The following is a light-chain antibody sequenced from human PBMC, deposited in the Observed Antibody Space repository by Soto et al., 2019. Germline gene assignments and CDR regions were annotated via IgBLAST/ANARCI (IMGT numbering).Light chain of an antibody. V-gene: IGLV2-23*02. Sequence: QSALTPPASVSGSPGQSLTISCTGTSSVVGSYNLVSWYQQHPGKAPKLMIYEVSKRPSGVSNRFSGSKSGNTASLTISGLQSEDEADYYCCSYAGSSTLVFGGGTKLTVL. CDR2: EVS. J-gene: IGLJ3*02. CDR3: CSYAGSSTLV. CDR1: SSVVGSYNL.